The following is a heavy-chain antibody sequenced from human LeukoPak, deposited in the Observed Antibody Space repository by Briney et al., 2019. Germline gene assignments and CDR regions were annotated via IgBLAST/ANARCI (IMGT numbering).Heavy chain of an antibody. CDR1: GFTFSNYE. CDR3: ARVNNYDILTGYYNDY. D-gene: IGHD3-9*01. CDR2: ISSSGSDI. Sequence: GGSLRLSCAASGFTFSNYEMHWVPQAPGKGLEWVSYISSSGSDIYYADSVKGRFTISRDNAKNSLYLQMNSLRAEDTAVYYCARVNNYDILTGYYNDYWGQGTLVTVSS. V-gene: IGHV3-48*03. J-gene: IGHJ4*02.